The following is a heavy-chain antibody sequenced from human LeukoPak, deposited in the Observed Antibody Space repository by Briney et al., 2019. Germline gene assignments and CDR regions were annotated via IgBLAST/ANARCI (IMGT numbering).Heavy chain of an antibody. CDR1: GGSISSGGYY. J-gene: IGHJ4*02. CDR3: ARGAPIPTYYDSMSGFDY. D-gene: IGHD3-22*01. CDR2: IYYSGST. V-gene: IGHV4-61*08. Sequence: PSETLSLTCTVSGGSISSGGYYWSWIRQPPGKGLEWIGYIYYSGSTNYNPSLKSRVTISVDTSKNQFSLKLSSVTAADTAVYYCARGAPIPTYYDSMSGFDYWGQGTLVTVSS.